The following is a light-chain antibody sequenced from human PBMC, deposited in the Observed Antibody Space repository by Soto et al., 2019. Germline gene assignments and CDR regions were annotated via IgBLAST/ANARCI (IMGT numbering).Light chain of an antibody. V-gene: IGKV3-15*01. Sequence: EIVMTQSPATLSVSPGERVTLSCRASQSVSDNLAWYQQKPGQAPRLLIYGASTRATTTPARFSGSGSGTGFTLPISSLQSEDFAVYFCQQTNNWPYTFGQGTKLDIK. CDR1: QSVSDN. J-gene: IGKJ2*01. CDR3: QQTNNWPYT. CDR2: GAS.